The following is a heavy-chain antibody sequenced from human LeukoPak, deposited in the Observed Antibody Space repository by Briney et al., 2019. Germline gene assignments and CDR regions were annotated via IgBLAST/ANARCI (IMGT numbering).Heavy chain of an antibody. CDR1: GYTFTSYG. CDR3: AREVYCSSTSCYKAFDY. CDR2: ISAYNGNT. J-gene: IGHJ4*02. Sequence: ASVKVSCKASGYTFTSYGISWVRQAPGQGLEWMGWISAYNGNTNYAQKLQGRVTMTTDTSTSTAYMELRSLRSDDTAVYYCAREVYCSSTSCYKAFDYWGQGTLVTVSS. D-gene: IGHD2-2*02. V-gene: IGHV1-18*01.